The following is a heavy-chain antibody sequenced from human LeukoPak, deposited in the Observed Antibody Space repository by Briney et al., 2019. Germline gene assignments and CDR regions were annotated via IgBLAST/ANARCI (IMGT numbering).Heavy chain of an antibody. J-gene: IGHJ5*02. CDR2: IYTSGST. CDR1: GGSISSGSYY. D-gene: IGHD6-19*01. V-gene: IGHV4-61*02. CDR3: ARDVPLIAVAGIGWTFDP. Sequence: SQTLSLTCTVSGGSISSGSYYWSWIRQPAGTGLEWIGRIYTSGSTNYNPSLKSRVTIPVDTSKNQFSLKLSSVTAADTAVYYCARDVPLIAVAGIGWTFDPWGQGTLVTVSS.